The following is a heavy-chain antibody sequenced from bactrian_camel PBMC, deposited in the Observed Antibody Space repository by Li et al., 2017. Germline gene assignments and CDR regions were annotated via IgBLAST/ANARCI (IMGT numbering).Heavy chain of an antibody. CDR1: GFTFSTYA. Sequence: VQLVESGGDLVQPGGSLVLSCAASGFTFSTYAMSWVRQAPGKEREGVAAIDSDGIASYADSVKGRFTVSRDNANNTVNLMMNSLKPDNTAMYYCAARTDSDCGVWHLATAGYFRYWGQGTQVTVS. D-gene: IGHD2*01. J-gene: IGHJ4*01. CDR2: IDSDGIA. V-gene: IGHV3S10*01. CDR3: AARTDSDCGVWHLATAGYFRY.